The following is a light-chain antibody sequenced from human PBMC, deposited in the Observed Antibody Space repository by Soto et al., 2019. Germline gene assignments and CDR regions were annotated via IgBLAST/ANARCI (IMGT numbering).Light chain of an antibody. CDR1: SGSVSTNYY. V-gene: IGLV8-61*01. CDR2: RTN. CDR3: VLYMGSVPV. Sequence: QTEVTQEPSFSVSPGGTVTLTCGLSSGSVSTNYYPSWYQQTPGQAPRTLIYRTNTRSSGVPDRFSGSILGNKAALTITGAQADDESDYYCVLYMGSVPVFGGGTKLTVL. J-gene: IGLJ2*01.